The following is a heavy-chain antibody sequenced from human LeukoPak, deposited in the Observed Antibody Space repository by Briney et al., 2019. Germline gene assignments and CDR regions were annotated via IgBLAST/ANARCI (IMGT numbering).Heavy chain of an antibody. CDR1: GHTFTSYD. V-gene: IGHV1-8*01. J-gene: IGHJ3*02. CDR2: MNPNSGNT. D-gene: IGHD4-17*01. Sequence: ASVKASCKASGHTFTSYDINWVRQATGQGLEWMGWMNPNSGNTGYAQKFQGRVTMTRNTSISTAYMELSSLRSEDTAVYYCARGPDYEDAFDIWGQGTMVTVSS. CDR3: ARGPDYEDAFDI.